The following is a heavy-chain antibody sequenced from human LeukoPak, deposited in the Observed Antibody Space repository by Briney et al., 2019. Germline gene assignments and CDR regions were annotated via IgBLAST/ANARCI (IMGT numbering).Heavy chain of an antibody. CDR3: AKEKSRGNPSYYYYMDI. J-gene: IGHJ6*03. CDR2: IRYDGSNK. V-gene: IGHV3-30*02. D-gene: IGHD2/OR15-2a*01. Sequence: AGGSLRLSCAASGFTFSSYGMHWVRQAPGKGLEWVAVIRYDGSNKYYADSVKGRFTISRDNYKNTLYLQMKSLRAEDTDVYSCAKEKSRGNPSYYYYMDIWGKGTTVTVSS. CDR1: GFTFSSYG.